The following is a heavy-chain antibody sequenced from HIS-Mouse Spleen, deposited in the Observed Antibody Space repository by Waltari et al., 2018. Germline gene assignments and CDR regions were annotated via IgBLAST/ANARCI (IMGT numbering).Heavy chain of an antibody. D-gene: IGHD5-18*01. CDR2: INHSGST. J-gene: IGHJ4*02. V-gene: IGHV4-34*01. Sequence: QVQLQQWGAGLLKPSETLSLTCAVYGGSFSGYYWSWIRQPPGKGVEWIGKINHSGSTNSTPSLKSRVTISVDTSKNQCSLKLSSVTAADTAVYYCARRLYPRGYSYGYHFDYWGQGTLVTVSS. CDR1: GGSFSGYY. CDR3: ARRLYPRGYSYGYHFDY.